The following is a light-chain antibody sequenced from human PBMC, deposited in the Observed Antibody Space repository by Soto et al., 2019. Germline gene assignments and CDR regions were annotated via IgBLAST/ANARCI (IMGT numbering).Light chain of an antibody. CDR1: QSVATN. CDR3: QQYNNWPWT. CDR2: GAS. Sequence: EIVMTQAPATLSGSPGERGTLSCRASQSVATNLAWYRQKPGQAPRLXIYGASTRATGIPARFSGSGSGTDFTLTISSLQSVDFAVYSCQQYNNWPWTFGQGTKVDIK. J-gene: IGKJ1*01. V-gene: IGKV3-15*01.